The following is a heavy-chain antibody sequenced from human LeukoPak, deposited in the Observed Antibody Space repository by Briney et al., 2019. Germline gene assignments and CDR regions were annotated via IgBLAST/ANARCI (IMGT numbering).Heavy chain of an antibody. CDR3: ARQRPSDASGSYWWGRGDAFDI. CDR1: GGSNSSSSYY. V-gene: IGHV4-39*07. Sequence: SETLSLTCTVSGGSNSSSSYYWGWIRQPPGKGLEWIGSIYYSGSTYYNPSLKSRVTISVDTSKSQFSLKLSSVTAADTAVYYCARQRPSDASGSYWWGRGDAFDIWGQGTMVTVSS. CDR2: IYYSGST. J-gene: IGHJ3*02. D-gene: IGHD1-26*01.